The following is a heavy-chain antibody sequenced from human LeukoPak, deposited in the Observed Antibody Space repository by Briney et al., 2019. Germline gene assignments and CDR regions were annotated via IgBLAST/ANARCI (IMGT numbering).Heavy chain of an antibody. Sequence: SETLSLTCTVSGGSISSGSYYWSWIRQPAGKGLEWIGRIYTSGSTNCNPSLKSRVTISVDTSKNQFSLKLSSVTAADTAVYYCARAGPTGVLAYDIWGQGTMVTVSS. CDR2: IYTSGST. J-gene: IGHJ3*02. CDR1: GGSISSGSYY. D-gene: IGHD4-23*01. V-gene: IGHV4-61*02. CDR3: ARAGPTGVLAYDI.